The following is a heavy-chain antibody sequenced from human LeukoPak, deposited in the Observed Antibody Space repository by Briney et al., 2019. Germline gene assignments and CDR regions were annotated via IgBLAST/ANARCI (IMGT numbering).Heavy chain of an antibody. CDR1: GFTFSSYA. CDR3: ARYRVVVITNKNYYFDY. D-gene: IGHD3-22*01. Sequence: PGGSLRLSCAASGFTFSSYAMSWVRQAPGEGLEWVSAISGSGGSTYYADSVKGRFTISRDNSKNTLYLQMNSLRAEDTAVYYCARYRVVVITNKNYYFDYWGQGTLVTVSS. V-gene: IGHV3-23*01. CDR2: ISGSGGST. J-gene: IGHJ4*02.